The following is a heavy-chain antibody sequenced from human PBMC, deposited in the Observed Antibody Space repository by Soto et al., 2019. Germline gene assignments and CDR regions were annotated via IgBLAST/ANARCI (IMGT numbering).Heavy chain of an antibody. V-gene: IGHV4-39*01. Sequence: SETLSLTCTVSGGSISSSSYYWGWIRQPPGKGLEWIGSIYYSGSTYYNPSLKSRVTISVDTSKNQFSLKLSSVTAADTAVYYCARRNGYCTNGVCCNWFDPWGQGTLVTVSS. CDR3: ARRNGYCTNGVCCNWFDP. J-gene: IGHJ5*02. CDR1: GGSISSSSYY. D-gene: IGHD2-8*01. CDR2: IYYSGST.